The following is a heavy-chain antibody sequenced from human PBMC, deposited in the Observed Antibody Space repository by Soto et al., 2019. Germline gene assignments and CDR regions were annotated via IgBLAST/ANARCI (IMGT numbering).Heavy chain of an antibody. V-gene: IGHV1-8*01. CDR1: GYTFTSYD. J-gene: IGHJ4*02. D-gene: IGHD5-18*01. CDR2: MNPNSGNT. Sequence: QVQLVQSGAEVKKPGASVKVSCKASGYTFTSYDINWVRQATGQGLEWMGWMNPNSGNTGYAQKFQGRVTMTRNTSISTVYMELSSLRSEDTAVYYCARSTYSYEEFDYWGQGTLVTVSS. CDR3: ARSTYSYEEFDY.